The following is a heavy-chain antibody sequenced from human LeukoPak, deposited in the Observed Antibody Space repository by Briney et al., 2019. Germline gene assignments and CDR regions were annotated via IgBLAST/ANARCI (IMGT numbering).Heavy chain of an antibody. D-gene: IGHD2-2*01. CDR1: RFTFSSYA. J-gene: IGHJ5*02. Sequence: GGSLRLSCAASRFTFSSYAMHWVRQAPGKGLEWVAVISYDGSSISYADSVKGRFTISRDNSKYTLYLQMNSLRAEDTAVYYCARSGDSAYCSSTSCYGGWFDPWGQGTLVTVSS. CDR3: ARSGDSAYCSSTSCYGGWFDP. V-gene: IGHV3-30-3*01. CDR2: ISYDGSSI.